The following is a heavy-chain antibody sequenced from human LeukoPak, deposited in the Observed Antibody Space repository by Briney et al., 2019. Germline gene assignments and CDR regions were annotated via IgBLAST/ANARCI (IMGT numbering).Heavy chain of an antibody. Sequence: GSLRLSCAASGFTFSDYYMSWVRQAPGKGLEWVANIKQDGSEKYYVDSVKGRFTISRDNAKNSLYLQMNSLRAEDTAVYYCAGGGIHDYWGQGTLVTVSS. CDR3: AGGGIHDY. V-gene: IGHV3-7*04. J-gene: IGHJ4*02. CDR2: IKQDGSEK. CDR1: GFTFSDYY. D-gene: IGHD6-13*01.